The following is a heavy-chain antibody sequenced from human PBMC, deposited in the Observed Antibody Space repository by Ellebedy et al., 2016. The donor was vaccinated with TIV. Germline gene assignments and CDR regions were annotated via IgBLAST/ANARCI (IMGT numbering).Heavy chain of an antibody. CDR1: GFTFSSYW. CDR2: ISTDGSST. Sequence: GESLKISXAASGFTFSSYWMQWVRQAPGKGLEWISRISTDGSSTNYADSVKGRFTISRDNARKTVYLQMSSLRAEDTAVYYCAKARGSSVIDYNYFGMDVWGHGTTVTVSS. V-gene: IGHV3-74*01. CDR3: AKARGSSVIDYNYFGMDV. J-gene: IGHJ6*02. D-gene: IGHD2-21*01.